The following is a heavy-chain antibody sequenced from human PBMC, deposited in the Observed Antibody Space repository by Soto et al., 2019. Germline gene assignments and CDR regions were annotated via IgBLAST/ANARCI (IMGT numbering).Heavy chain of an antibody. D-gene: IGHD3-10*01. CDR2: IIPIFGTA. V-gene: IGHV1-69*13. J-gene: IGHJ6*02. Sequence: VKVSCKASGGTFSSYAISWVRQAPGQGLEWMGGIIPIFGTANYAQKFQGRVTITADESTSTAYMELSSLRSEDTAVYYCARDPGADYGSGSQGYYYGMDVWGQGTTVTVPS. CDR3: ARDPGADYGSGSQGYYYGMDV. CDR1: GGTFSSYA.